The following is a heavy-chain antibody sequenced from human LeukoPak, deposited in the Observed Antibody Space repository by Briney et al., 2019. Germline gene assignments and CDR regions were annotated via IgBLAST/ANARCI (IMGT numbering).Heavy chain of an antibody. CDR2: IRADNGDT. J-gene: IGHJ4*02. CDR3: ARDWPTVITDY. D-gene: IGHD4-11*01. CDR1: GYTFTSHG. V-gene: IGHV1-18*01. Sequence: GASVKVSCETSGYTFTSHGISGVRQAPGQGLEWMGWIRADNGDTKYAQKFQDRLTVTTDTSTGAAYMELRSLSADDTAVYYCARDWPTVITDYWGQGTLVTVSS.